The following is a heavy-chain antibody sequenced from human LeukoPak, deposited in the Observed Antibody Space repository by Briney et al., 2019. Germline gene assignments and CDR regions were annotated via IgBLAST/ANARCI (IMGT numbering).Heavy chain of an antibody. CDR2: ISSSSSTI. J-gene: IGHJ4*02. D-gene: IGHD5-18*01. Sequence: GGSLRLSCAASGFTFSTYAMNWVRQALGKGLEWVSYISSSSSTIYYADSVKGRFTISRDNAKNSLYLQMNSLRDEDTAVYYCARYVDTTMLTWGQGTLVTVSS. V-gene: IGHV3-48*02. CDR1: GFTFSTYA. CDR3: ARYVDTTMLT.